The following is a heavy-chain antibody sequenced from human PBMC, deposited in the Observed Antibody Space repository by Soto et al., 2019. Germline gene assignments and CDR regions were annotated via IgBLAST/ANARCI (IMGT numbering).Heavy chain of an antibody. V-gene: IGHV3-9*01. CDR2: ISWNSGSI. CDR3: AKDRASRYQLLWGYYGMDV. D-gene: IGHD2-2*01. Sequence: EVQLVESGGGLVQPGRSLRLSCAASGFTFDDYAMHWVRQAPGKGLEWVSGISWNSGSIGYADSVKGRFTISRDNAKNSLYLQMNGLRAEDTALYYCAKDRASRYQLLWGYYGMDVWGQGTTVTVSS. J-gene: IGHJ6*02. CDR1: GFTFDDYA.